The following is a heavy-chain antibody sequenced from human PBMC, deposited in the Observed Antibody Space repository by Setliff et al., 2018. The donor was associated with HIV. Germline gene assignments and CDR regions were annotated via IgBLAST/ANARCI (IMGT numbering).Heavy chain of an antibody. V-gene: IGHV1-3*01. CDR3: ARVRGIGAYNYYYMDV. D-gene: IGHD1-26*01. CDR1: GYTFTSYA. J-gene: IGHJ6*03. CDR2: INAGNGNT. Sequence: ASVKVSCKASGYTFTSYAMHWVRQAPGQRLEWMGWINAGNGNTKYSQKFQGRVTITRDTSASTAYMELGSLRSEDTAVYYCARVRGIGAYNYYYMDVWGKGTTVTVSS.